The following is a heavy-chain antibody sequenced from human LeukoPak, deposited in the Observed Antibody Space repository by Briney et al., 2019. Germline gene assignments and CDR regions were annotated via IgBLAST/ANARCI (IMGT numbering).Heavy chain of an antibody. J-gene: IGHJ4*02. CDR1: GFTFSSYS. V-gene: IGHV3-21*01. Sequence: GGSLRLSCAASGFTFSSYSMNWVRQDPGKGLEWVSSISSSSSYIYYADSVKGRFTISRDNAKNSLYLQMNSLRAEATAVYYCARDRSSGPDYWGQGTLVTVSS. D-gene: IGHD6-19*01. CDR2: ISSSSSYI. CDR3: ARDRSSGPDY.